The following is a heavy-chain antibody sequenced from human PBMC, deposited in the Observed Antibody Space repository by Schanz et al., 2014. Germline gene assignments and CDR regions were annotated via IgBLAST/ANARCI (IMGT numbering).Heavy chain of an antibody. J-gene: IGHJ4*02. CDR2: ISYDGSNE. Sequence: QVQLVESGGGVVQPGRSLRLSCGASGFTFSDYAMHWVRQAPGMGLEWVAVISYDGSNEYYAHSVKGRFTISRDNSKNTLSLQMNSLRVEDTAVYYCARDGSEYLMQDYWGQGTLVTVSS. V-gene: IGHV3-30*04. CDR3: ARDGSEYLMQDY. D-gene: IGHD3-9*01. CDR1: GFTFSDYA.